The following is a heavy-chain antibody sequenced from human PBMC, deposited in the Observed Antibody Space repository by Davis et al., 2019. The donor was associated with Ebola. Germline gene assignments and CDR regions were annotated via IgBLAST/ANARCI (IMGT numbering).Heavy chain of an antibody. D-gene: IGHD3-10*01. Sequence: GESLKISCAASGFTFSSYGMHWVRQAPGKGLEWVAFIQYDGSNKYYADSVKGRFTISRDNSKNTLYLQMNSLRAEDTAVYYCARVLRGGWYFDLWGRGTLVTVSS. CDR2: IQYDGSNK. V-gene: IGHV3-30*02. CDR3: ARVLRGGWYFDL. J-gene: IGHJ2*01. CDR1: GFTFSSYG.